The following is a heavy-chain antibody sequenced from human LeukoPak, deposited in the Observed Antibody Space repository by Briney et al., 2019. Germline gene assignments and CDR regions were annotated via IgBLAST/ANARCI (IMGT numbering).Heavy chain of an antibody. CDR2: IYYSGST. V-gene: IGHV4-59*01. J-gene: IGHJ4*02. Sequence: SETLSLTCTVSGGSISSYYWSWIRQPPGKGLEWIGYIYYSGSTNYNPSLKSRVTISVDTSKNQFSLKLSSVTAADTAVYYCARGLANFDYWGRGTLVTVSS. CDR1: GGSISSYY. CDR3: ARGLANFDY.